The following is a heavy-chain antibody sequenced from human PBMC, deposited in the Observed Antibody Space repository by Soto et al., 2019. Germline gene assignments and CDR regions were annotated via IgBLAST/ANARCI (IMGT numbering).Heavy chain of an antibody. D-gene: IGHD2-15*01. J-gene: IGHJ3*02. Sequence: QVQLVQSGAEVKKPGSSVKVSCKASGGTFSSYAISWVRQAPGQGLEWMGGIIPIFGTANYAQKFQGRVTITADESTSTAYMELSSLRSEDTAVYYCARDKAFVVVVAATSEGAFDIWGQWTMVTVSS. CDR3: ARDKAFVVVVAATSEGAFDI. CDR2: IIPIFGTA. CDR1: GGTFSSYA. V-gene: IGHV1-69*01.